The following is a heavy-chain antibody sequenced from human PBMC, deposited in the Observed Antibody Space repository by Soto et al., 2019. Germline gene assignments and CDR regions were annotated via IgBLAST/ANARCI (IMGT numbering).Heavy chain of an antibody. J-gene: IGHJ5*02. Sequence: PSETLSLTCAVSGGSISSSNWWSWVRQPPGKGLEWIGEIYHSGSTNYNPSLKSRVTISVDKSKNQFSLKLSSVTAADTAVYYCARGEGYYGSGSFHGWFDPWCPGILVTVFS. V-gene: IGHV4-4*02. CDR2: IYHSGST. D-gene: IGHD3-10*01. CDR1: GGSISSSNW. CDR3: ARGEGYYGSGSFHGWFDP.